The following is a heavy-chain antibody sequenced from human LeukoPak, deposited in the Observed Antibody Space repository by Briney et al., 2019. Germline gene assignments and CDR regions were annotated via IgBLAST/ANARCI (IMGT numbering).Heavy chain of an antibody. Sequence: GGSLRLSCAASGFIFSGYWMSWARQAPGKGLEWVANIKQDGSVHQYVDSVKGRFTISRDNAKNSVYLQMDSLRAEDTAVYYCARGALRWETDFDYWGQGTLVTVSS. V-gene: IGHV3-7*04. CDR3: ARGALRWETDFDY. CDR2: IKQDGSVH. D-gene: IGHD4-23*01. J-gene: IGHJ4*02. CDR1: GFIFSGYW.